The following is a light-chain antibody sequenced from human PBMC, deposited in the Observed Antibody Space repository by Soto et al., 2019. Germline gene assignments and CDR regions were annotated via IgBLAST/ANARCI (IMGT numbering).Light chain of an antibody. CDR1: QNIRSR. J-gene: IGKJ1*01. V-gene: IGKV1-5*03. CDR2: KAS. CDR3: QNYNSYSEA. Sequence: QMTQSPSTLSASVGYRVTITCLASQNIRSRLAWFQQKPGKATKLMIYKASTLKSGVPSRFSGSGSGTEFTLTISSMQPDDFATYYCQNYNSYSEACGHGNKVDI.